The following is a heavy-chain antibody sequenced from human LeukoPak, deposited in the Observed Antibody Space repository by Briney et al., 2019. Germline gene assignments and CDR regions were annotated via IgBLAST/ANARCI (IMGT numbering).Heavy chain of an antibody. CDR3: ARYKGSSWSYGPYNWFDP. CDR2: INHSGST. V-gene: IGHV4-34*01. D-gene: IGHD6-13*01. J-gene: IGHJ5*02. CDR1: GGSFSGYY. Sequence: KPSETLSLTCAVYGGSFSGYYWSWIRQPPGKGLEWIGEINHSGSTNSNPSLKSRVTISVDTSKNQFSLKLSSVTAADTAVYYCARYKGSSWSYGPYNWFDPWGQGTLVTVSS.